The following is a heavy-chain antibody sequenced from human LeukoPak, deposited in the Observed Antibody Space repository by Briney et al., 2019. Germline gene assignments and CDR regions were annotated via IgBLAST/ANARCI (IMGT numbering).Heavy chain of an antibody. V-gene: IGHV3-20*04. D-gene: IGHD6-13*01. CDR2: INCNGGST. J-gene: IGHJ4*02. CDR1: GFTFNDYD. CDR3: ARGTLKAAAADFDY. Sequence: GGSLRLSCAASGFTFNDYDMSWVRQAPGKGLEWVSGINCNGGSTGYADSVKGRFTISRDNAKNSLYLQMNSLRAEDTALYYCARGTLKAAAADFDYWGQGTLVIVSS.